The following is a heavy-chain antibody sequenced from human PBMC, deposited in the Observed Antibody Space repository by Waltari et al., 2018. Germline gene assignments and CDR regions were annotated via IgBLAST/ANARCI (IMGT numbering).Heavy chain of an antibody. V-gene: IGHV3-33*01. CDR2: IWYDGTNK. D-gene: IGHD3-3*01. Sequence: QVQLVESVGGVAQPGTYLRLSCGAPGFPFTLYGMPWVRQAPGRGLEWISLIWYDGTNKYYGDSVEGRFAISKDNSKNTLYLEMASLRTDDTAVYYCAREGAETKEGVGGGMDVWGQGTTVIVSS. CDR3: AREGAETKEGVGGGMDV. CDR1: GFPFTLYG. J-gene: IGHJ6*02.